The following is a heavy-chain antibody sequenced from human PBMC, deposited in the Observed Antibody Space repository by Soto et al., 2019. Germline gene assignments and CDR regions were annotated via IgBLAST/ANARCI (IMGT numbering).Heavy chain of an antibody. CDR3: ATRKDSSGYYYAKTDAFDI. Sequence: PSETLSLTCTVSGGSISSGDYYWSCIRQPPGKGLEWIGYIYNSGSTYYNPSLKRRVTISVDTSKNQFSLKLTSLTAGHTAVYYFATRKDSSGYYYAKTDAFDIWGQGTMVTVSS. CDR1: GGSISSGDYY. CDR2: IYNSGST. V-gene: IGHV4-30-4*01. D-gene: IGHD3-22*01. J-gene: IGHJ3*02.